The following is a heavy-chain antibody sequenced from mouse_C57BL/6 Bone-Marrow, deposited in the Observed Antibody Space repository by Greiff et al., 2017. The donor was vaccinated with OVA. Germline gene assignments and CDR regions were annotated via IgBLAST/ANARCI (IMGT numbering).Heavy chain of an antibody. CDR1: GYAFTNYL. Sequence: VQLQQSGAELVRPGISVKVSCKASGYAFTNYLIEWVKQRPGQGLEWIGVINPGRGGTNYNEKFKGKATLTADKSSSTAYMQLSSLTSEDSAVYFCARPGYYAMDYWGQGTSVTVSS. V-gene: IGHV1-54*01. J-gene: IGHJ4*01. CDR3: ARPGYYAMDY. CDR2: INPGRGGT.